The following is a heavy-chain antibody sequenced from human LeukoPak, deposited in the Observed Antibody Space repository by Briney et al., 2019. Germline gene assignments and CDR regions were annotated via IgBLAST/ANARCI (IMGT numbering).Heavy chain of an antibody. CDR3: ARETSTVQLWPKDYYYYHMDV. CDR2: IYYGGST. D-gene: IGHD5-18*01. J-gene: IGHJ6*03. V-gene: IGHV4-39*07. Sequence: PSETLSLTCIVSGASISSNTYYWGWIRQPPGKGLEWIGNIYYGGSTYYNPSLKSRVTMSVDTSKNQFSLKLSSVTAADTAVYYCARETSTVQLWPKDYYYYHMDVWGKGTTVTISS. CDR1: GASISSNTYY.